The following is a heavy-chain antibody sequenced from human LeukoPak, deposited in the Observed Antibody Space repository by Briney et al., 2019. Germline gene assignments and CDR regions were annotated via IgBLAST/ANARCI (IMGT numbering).Heavy chain of an antibody. CDR3: ARGRSSGWYSPFAY. CDR2: IYYSGST. Sequence: SETLSLTCTVSGGSISSYYWSWIRQPPGKGLEWIGYIYYSGSTNYNPSLKSRVTISIDTSKNQFSLKLSSVTAADTAVYFCARGRSSGWYSPFAYWGQGTLLTVSS. J-gene: IGHJ4*02. D-gene: IGHD6-13*01. CDR1: GGSISSYY. V-gene: IGHV4-59*01.